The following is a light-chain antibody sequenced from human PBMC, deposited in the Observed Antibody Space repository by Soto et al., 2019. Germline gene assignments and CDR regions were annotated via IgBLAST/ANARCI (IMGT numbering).Light chain of an antibody. CDR3: MQALQSLT. J-gene: IGKJ5*01. CDR2: FGS. V-gene: IGKV2-28*01. CDR1: QILLYNNTYNY. Sequence: EIVMTQSPLTLTVNTGEPDSISCSSIQILLYNNTYNYLDWYVQKPGQSPQLLIYFGSNRAPGVPDRFSGSGSGTDFTLKINRVEAEDVGTYYCMQALQSLTFGQGTRLEIK.